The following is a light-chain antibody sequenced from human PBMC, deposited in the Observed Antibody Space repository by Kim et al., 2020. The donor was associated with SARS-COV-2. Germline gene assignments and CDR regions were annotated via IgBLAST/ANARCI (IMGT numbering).Light chain of an antibody. CDR2: SND. V-gene: IGLV1-44*01. CDR3: AAWDDSLNALV. CDR1: SSNIGSNA. Sequence: QSVLTQSPSASGTPGQRVTISCSGSSSNIGSNAVNWYQQQLPGTAPKLLIYSNDQRPSGVPDRFSGSKSGASASLAISGLQSEDEADYYCAAWDDSLNALVFGGGTQLTVL. J-gene: IGLJ3*02.